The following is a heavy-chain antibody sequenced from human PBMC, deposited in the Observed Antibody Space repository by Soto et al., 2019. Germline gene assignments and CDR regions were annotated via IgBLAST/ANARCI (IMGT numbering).Heavy chain of an antibody. CDR2: INSDGSST. Sequence: GGSLRLSCAASGFTFSSYWMHWVRQAPGKGLVWVSRINSDGSSTSYADSVKGRFTISRDNAKNTLYLQMNSLRAEDTAVYYCRRTFGGVIDPTTDYWGQRTLVTVSS. V-gene: IGHV3-74*01. CDR1: GFTFSSYW. J-gene: IGHJ4*02. CDR3: RRTFGGVIDPTTDY. D-gene: IGHD3-16*02.